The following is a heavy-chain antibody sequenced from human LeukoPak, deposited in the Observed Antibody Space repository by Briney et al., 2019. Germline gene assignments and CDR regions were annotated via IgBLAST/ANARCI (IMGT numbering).Heavy chain of an antibody. CDR3: ARHAWTCSTSCLIQSRRAFDI. Sequence: SETLSLTCTVSGGSISSSSYYWGWIRQPPGKGLEWIGIIYYSGSTYYSPSLKSRVTISVDTSKNQFSLKLSSATAADTAVYYCARHAWTCSTSCLIQSRRAFDIWGQGTMVTVSS. D-gene: IGHD2-2*01. CDR1: GGSISSSSYY. V-gene: IGHV4-39*07. CDR2: IYYSGST. J-gene: IGHJ3*02.